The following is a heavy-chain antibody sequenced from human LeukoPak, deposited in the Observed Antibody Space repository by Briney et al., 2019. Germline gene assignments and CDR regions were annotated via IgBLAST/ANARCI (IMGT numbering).Heavy chain of an antibody. J-gene: IGHJ6*02. D-gene: IGHD3-22*01. Sequence: SVRVSCKASGGTFSSYAISWVRQAPGQGLEWMGGIIPIFGTANYAQKFQGRVTITADESTSTAYMELSSLRSEDTAVYYCARDDLGDSSGYQPYYYGMDVWGQGTTVTVSS. CDR3: ARDDLGDSSGYQPYYYGMDV. CDR1: GGTFSSYA. V-gene: IGHV1-69*13. CDR2: IIPIFGTA.